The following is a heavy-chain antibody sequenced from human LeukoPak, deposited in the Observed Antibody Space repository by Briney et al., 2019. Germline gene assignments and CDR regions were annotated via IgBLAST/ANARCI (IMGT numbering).Heavy chain of an antibody. CDR2: IYHSGST. J-gene: IGHJ3*02. D-gene: IGHD1-26*01. V-gene: IGHV4-4*02. CDR1: GGSISSSNW. CDR3: ARGALSGSYNRYAFDI. Sequence: PSETLSLTCAVSGGSISSSNWWSWVRQPPGKGLEWIGEIYHSGSTNYNPSLKSRVTISVDTSKNQFSLKLSSVTAADTAVYYCARGALSGSYNRYAFDIWGQGTMVTVSS.